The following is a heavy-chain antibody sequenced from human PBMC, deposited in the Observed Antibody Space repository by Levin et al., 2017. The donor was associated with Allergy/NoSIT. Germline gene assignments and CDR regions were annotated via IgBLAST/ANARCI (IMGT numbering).Heavy chain of an antibody. D-gene: IGHD3-16*02. CDR2: ISYTGSA. V-gene: IGHV4-39*07. J-gene: IGHJ4*02. Sequence: SETLSLTCTVSGGSISVSAYSWGWIRQPPGKGLEWVGTISYTGSASYYPSLKSRVTISVDTSKTQVSLKLSSVTAADTAVYYCVRELRLGELSFSDYWGQGTLVTVSS. CDR3: VRELRLGELSFSDY. CDR1: GGSISVSAYS.